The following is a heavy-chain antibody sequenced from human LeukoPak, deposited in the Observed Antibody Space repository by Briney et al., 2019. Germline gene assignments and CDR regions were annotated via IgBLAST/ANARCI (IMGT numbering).Heavy chain of an antibody. CDR2: IGSSGSAM. CDR3: ARPPGGGSPPHHPPMDV. J-gene: IGHJ6*02. D-gene: IGHD3-16*01. Sequence: GGSLRLSCAASGFTFSSYSVNWVRQAPGKGLEWVSYIGSSGSAMYYADSVKGRFTISRDNAENSLYLQMSSLRDEDTAVYYWARPPGGGSPPHHPPMDVGGQGT. V-gene: IGHV3-48*02. CDR1: GFTFSSYS.